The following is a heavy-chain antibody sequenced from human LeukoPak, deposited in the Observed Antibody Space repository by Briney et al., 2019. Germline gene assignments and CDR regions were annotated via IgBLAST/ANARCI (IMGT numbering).Heavy chain of an antibody. CDR2: IYYSGRT. V-gene: IGHV4-30-4*01. CDR1: RVSTSSGDYY. Sequence: SQTLSLTCTVSRVSTSSGDYYSSWIRQPPGNGLEWTGYIYYSGRTYYNPSLKSRVTISVDTSKNQFSLKLSSVTAADTAVYYCARVRQGYSGYDGYYFDYWGQGTLVTVSS. D-gene: IGHD5-12*01. J-gene: IGHJ4*02. CDR3: ARVRQGYSGYDGYYFDY.